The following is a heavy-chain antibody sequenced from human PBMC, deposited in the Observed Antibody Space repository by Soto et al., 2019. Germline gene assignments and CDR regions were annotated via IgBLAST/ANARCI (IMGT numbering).Heavy chain of an antibody. Sequence: SETLSLTCTVSGGSISSGGYYWSWIRQHPGKGLEWIGYIYYSGSTYYNPSLKSRVTISVDTSKNQFSLKLSSVTAADTAVYYCASLFSDSSGWYYFDYWGQGTLVTVS. CDR3: ASLFSDSSGWYYFDY. V-gene: IGHV4-31*03. J-gene: IGHJ4*02. CDR2: IYYSGST. CDR1: GGSISSGGYY. D-gene: IGHD6-19*01.